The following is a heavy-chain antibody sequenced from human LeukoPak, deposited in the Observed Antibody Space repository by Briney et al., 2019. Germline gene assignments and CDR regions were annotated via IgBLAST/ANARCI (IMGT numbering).Heavy chain of an antibody. CDR1: GFSFSRYW. D-gene: IGHD3-9*01. CDR2: INPDGSGT. J-gene: IGHJ6*02. CDR3: ARDGHGDGFLTGYSYFGMDV. V-gene: IGHV3-7*01. Sequence: GGSLRLSCAASGFSFSRYWMSWVRQGPGKGLDWVASINPDGSGTFYVDSVKGRFTISRDNAKSSLFLQMNSLRAEDTAVYFCARDGHGDGFLTGYSYFGMDVWGQGTTVTVSS.